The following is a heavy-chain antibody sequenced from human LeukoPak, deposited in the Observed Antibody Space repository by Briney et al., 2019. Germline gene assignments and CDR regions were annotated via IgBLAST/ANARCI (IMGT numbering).Heavy chain of an antibody. J-gene: IGHJ5*02. CDR3: ARGGSGRYNWFDP. D-gene: IGHD3-10*01. CDR1: GYSISSSNW. CDR2: IYYSGST. Sequence: SETLSLTCAVSGYSISSSNWWGWIRQPPGKGLEWIGYIYYSGSTYYNASLKSRVTLSVDTSKNQFSLKLNSVTAVDTAVYYCARGGSGRYNWFDPWGQGTLVTVSS. V-gene: IGHV4-28*03.